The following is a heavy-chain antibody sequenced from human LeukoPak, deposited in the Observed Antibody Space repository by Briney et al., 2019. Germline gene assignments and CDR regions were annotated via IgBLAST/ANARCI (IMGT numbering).Heavy chain of an antibody. CDR2: VFYNGAT. Sequence: SETLSLTCIVSGGSISSSIYYWAWVRQPPGKGLEWIGTVFYNGATQYSPSLRSRVTISIDTSTNQFSLKLTSVTAADTAQYYCARELRYDNSDSGAFWGQGTVVTVSS. CDR1: GGSISSSIYY. CDR3: ARELRYDNSDSGAF. D-gene: IGHD3-22*01. V-gene: IGHV4-39*07. J-gene: IGHJ3*01.